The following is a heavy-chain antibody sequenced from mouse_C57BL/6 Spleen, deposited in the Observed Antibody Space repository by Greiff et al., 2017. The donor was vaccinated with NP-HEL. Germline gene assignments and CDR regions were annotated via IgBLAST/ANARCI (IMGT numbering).Heavy chain of an antibody. D-gene: IGHD2-3*01. Sequence: QVQLQQPGAELVKPGASVKLSCKASGYTFTSYWMHWVKQRPGRGLEWIGRIDPNSGGTKYNEKFKSKATLTVDKPSSTAYMQLSSLTSEDSAVYLCAISSISVGYYSGYFDYWGQGTTLTVSS. CDR3: AISSISVGYYSGYFDY. CDR1: GYTFTSYW. CDR2: IDPNSGGT. J-gene: IGHJ2*01. V-gene: IGHV1-72*01.